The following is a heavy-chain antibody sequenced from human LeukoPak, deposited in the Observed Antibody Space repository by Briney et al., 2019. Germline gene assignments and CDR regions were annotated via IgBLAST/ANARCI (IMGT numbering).Heavy chain of an antibody. CDR2: IYYSGNT. V-gene: IGHV4-39*07. CDR3: ASGLMDYDFLTGYFHY. Sequence: PSEALSLTCTVSGGSLSSSSYYWGWIRQPPGKGLGWLGSIYYSGNTYYNPSLKSRVTISVDTAKNHFSLKLSSVTATETAEYFCASGLMDYDFLTGYFHYWGQGTLITVSS. CDR1: GGSLSSSSYY. D-gene: IGHD3-9*01. J-gene: IGHJ4*02.